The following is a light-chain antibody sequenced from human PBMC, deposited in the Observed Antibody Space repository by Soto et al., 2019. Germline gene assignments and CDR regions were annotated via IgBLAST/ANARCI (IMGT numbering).Light chain of an antibody. CDR3: QQYNNWPRT. CDR2: GAS. Sequence: RVMTQSPATLYVVPGERATLSCRASQSISSNLAWYQQKPGQAPRLLTYGASTRATGIPVRFSGSASGTEFTLTISSLQSEDFAVYYCQQYNNWPRTFGQGTKVDI. J-gene: IGKJ1*01. V-gene: IGKV3-15*01. CDR1: QSISSN.